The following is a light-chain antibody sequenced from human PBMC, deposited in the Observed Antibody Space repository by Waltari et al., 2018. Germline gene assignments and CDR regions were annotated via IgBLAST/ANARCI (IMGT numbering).Light chain of an antibody. Sequence: QSALTQPASVSGSPGQSITISCTGTSSDVGGYNYLSWYQQPPGKAPKLMIYAFSNRPSGVSNRFSGSKSGNTASLTISGLQAEDEADYYCSSYTSSSTLEVFGTGTKVTVL. CDR2: AFS. CDR3: SSYTSSSTLEV. J-gene: IGLJ1*01. V-gene: IGLV2-14*01. CDR1: SSDVGGYNY.